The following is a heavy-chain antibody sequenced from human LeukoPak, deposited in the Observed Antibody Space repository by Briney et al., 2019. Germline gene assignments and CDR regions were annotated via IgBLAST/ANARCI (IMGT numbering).Heavy chain of an antibody. CDR1: GGSFSGYY. Sequence: SETLSLTCAVYGGSFSGYYWSWIRQPPGKGLEWIREINHSGSTNYNPSLKSRVTISVDTSKNQFSLKLSSVTAADTAVYYCVTFSYDSRVFDYWGQGTLVTVSS. CDR3: VTFSYDSRVFDY. CDR2: INHSGST. D-gene: IGHD3-22*01. J-gene: IGHJ4*02. V-gene: IGHV4-34*01.